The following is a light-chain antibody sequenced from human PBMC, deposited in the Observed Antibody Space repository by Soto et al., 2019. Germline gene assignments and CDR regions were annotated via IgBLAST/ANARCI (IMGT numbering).Light chain of an antibody. CDR3: AAWDDSLSGYV. V-gene: IGLV1-47*01. CDR2: RNN. Sequence: QSALTQPPSASGTPGQRVTISCSGSSSNIGSNYVYWYQQLPGTAPKLLIYRNNQRPSGVPDRFSGSKSGTSASLAISGLXXXXEADYYCAAWDDSLSGYVFGTGTKLTVL. CDR1: SSNIGSNY. J-gene: IGLJ1*01.